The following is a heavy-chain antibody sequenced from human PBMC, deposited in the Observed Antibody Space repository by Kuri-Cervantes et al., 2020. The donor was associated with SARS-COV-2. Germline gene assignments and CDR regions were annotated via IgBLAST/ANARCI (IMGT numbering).Heavy chain of an antibody. J-gene: IGHJ6*02. CDR2: ISSSSSYT. CDR3: AKWGGRPYYYHGMDV. D-gene: IGHD3-16*01. CDR1: GFTFSDYY. Sequence: GESLKISCAASGFTFSDYYMSWIRQAPGKGLEWVSYISSSSSYTNYADSVKGRFTISRDNSKNTLYLQMNSLRVEDAAVYYCAKWGGRPYYYHGMDVWGQGTTVTVSS. V-gene: IGHV3-11*03.